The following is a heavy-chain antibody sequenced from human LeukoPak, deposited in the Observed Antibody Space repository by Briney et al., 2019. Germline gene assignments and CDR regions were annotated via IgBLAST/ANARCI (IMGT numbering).Heavy chain of an antibody. D-gene: IGHD2-2*01. J-gene: IGHJ4*02. V-gene: IGHV3-23*01. Sequence: GGSLRLSCAASGFTFSSYAMSWVRQAPGKGLEWVSAISGSGGSTYYADSVKGRFTISSDNSKNTLYLQMNSLRAEDTAVYYCAKDGSCSSTSCYLGYWGQGTLVTVSS. CDR2: ISGSGGST. CDR3: AKDGSCSSTSCYLGY. CDR1: GFTFSSYA.